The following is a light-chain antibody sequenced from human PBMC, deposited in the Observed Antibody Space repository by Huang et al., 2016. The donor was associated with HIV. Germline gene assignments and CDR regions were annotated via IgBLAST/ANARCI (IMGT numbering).Light chain of an antibody. CDR3: QQYNTWPYT. CDR2: GAS. J-gene: IGKJ2*01. CDR1: QGVGNN. Sequence: EIVMTQSPATLYVSPGERATRSCRASQGVGNNLAWYQQKLGQAPRLLIYGASARSTGLPARFSGSGSGTEFTLTISSLQSEDFAVYYCQQYNTWPYTFGQGT. V-gene: IGKV3-15*01.